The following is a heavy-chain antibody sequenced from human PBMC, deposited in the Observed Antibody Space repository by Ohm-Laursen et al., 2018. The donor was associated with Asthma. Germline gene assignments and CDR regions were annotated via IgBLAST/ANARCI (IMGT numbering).Heavy chain of an antibody. D-gene: IGHD1-26*01. J-gene: IGHJ4*02. V-gene: IGHV3-64D*08. CDR1: GFTFSSYT. CDR2: MNGNGDTT. Sequence: GSLRLSCAASGFTFSSYTMHWVRQAPGKGLDYVSSMNGNGDTTHYADSVKGRFTISRDNSKNTLYLQMSSLRAEDTAVYHCIKDLSGTYSFDYWGQGALVTVSS. CDR3: IKDLSGTYSFDY.